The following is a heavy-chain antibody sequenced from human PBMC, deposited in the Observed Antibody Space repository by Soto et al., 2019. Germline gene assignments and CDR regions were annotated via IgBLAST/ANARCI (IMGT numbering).Heavy chain of an antibody. D-gene: IGHD6-19*01. V-gene: IGHV3-21*01. CDR3: ARDQSPSSGFNWFDP. CDR2: ISSSSYI. J-gene: IGHJ5*02. Sequence: KSGGSLRLSCAASGFTFSSYSMNWVRQAPGKGLEWVSSISSSSYIYYADSVKGRFTISRDNAKNSLYLQMNSLRAEDTAVYYCARDQSPSSGFNWFDPWGQGTLVTVSS. CDR1: GFTFSSYS.